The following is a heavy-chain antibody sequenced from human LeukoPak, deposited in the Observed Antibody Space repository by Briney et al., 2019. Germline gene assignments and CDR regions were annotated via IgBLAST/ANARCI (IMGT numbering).Heavy chain of an antibody. CDR2: IYYTGNT. V-gene: IGHV4-39*01. D-gene: IGHD3/OR15-3a*01. J-gene: IGHJ4*02. CDR1: GVSISGSNSY. Sequence: SETLSLTCTVSGVSISGSNSYWGWIRQPPGKGLEWIGSIYYTGNTYYSASLKSRVTISIDTSKNQISLRLTSVTATDTAMYYCARQTGSGLFTLPGGQGTLVTVSS. CDR3: ARQTGSGLFTLP.